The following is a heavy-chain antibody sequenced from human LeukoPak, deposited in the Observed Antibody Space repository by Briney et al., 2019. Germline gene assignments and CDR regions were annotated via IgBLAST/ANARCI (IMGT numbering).Heavy chain of an antibody. V-gene: IGHV1-69*06. CDR3: ARAAHDYVWGNHPRWFDP. J-gene: IGHJ5*02. Sequence: SEKVSCKASGGTFSSYAISWVRQAPGQGLEWMGGIIPIFGTANYAQKFQGRVTITADKSTSTAYMELSSLRSEDTAVYYCARAAHDYVWGNHPRWFDPWGQGTLVSVSS. D-gene: IGHD3-16*01. CDR1: GGTFSSYA. CDR2: IIPIFGTA.